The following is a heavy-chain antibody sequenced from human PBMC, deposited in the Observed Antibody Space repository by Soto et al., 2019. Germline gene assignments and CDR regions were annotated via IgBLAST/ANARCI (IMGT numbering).Heavy chain of an antibody. V-gene: IGHV1-18*01. Sequence: QVQLVQSGAEVKKPGASVKVSCKASGYTFTSYGISWVRQAPGQGLEWMGWISAYNGNTNYAQKLQGRVTMTTDTSTRTAYMELRILRSGETAVYYCATGGYCSSTSCTNYYYYYGIDVWGQGTTVTVSS. D-gene: IGHD2-2*01. J-gene: IGHJ6*02. CDR2: ISAYNGNT. CDR1: GYTFTSYG. CDR3: ATGGYCSSTSCTNYYYYYGIDV.